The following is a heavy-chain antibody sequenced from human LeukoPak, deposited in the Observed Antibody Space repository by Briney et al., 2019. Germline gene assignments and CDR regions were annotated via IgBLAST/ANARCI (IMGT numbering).Heavy chain of an antibody. CDR1: GFTFRSYV. D-gene: IGHD2-15*01. Sequence: AGGSLRLSCAASGFTFRSYVMSWVRQAPGKGLEWVSAIRGRGGSTYYADSVKGRFSISSDNSKNTLYLQMNSLSAEDTAVYYCAKSDSDCSGGSCYSNYWGQGTLVTVSS. V-gene: IGHV3-23*01. J-gene: IGHJ4*02. CDR3: AKSDSDCSGGSCYSNY. CDR2: IRGRGGST.